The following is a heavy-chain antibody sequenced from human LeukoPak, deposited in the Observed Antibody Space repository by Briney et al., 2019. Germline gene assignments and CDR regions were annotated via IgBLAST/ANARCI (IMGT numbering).Heavy chain of an antibody. CDR1: GGTFSSYA. CDR2: IIPIFGTA. CDR3: ARDAEELVQAY. V-gene: IGHV1-69*13. D-gene: IGHD6-6*01. Sequence: SVNVSCKDSGGTFSSYASSWVRQGPGQGLDWMGGIIPIFGTANYAQKFQGRVTITADESTSTAYMELSSLRSEDTAVYYCARDAEELVQAYWGQGTLVTVSS. J-gene: IGHJ4*02.